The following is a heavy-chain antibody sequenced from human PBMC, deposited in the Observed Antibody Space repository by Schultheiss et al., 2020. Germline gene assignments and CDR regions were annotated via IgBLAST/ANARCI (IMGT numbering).Heavy chain of an antibody. CDR2: IYHSGST. J-gene: IGHJ5*02. Sequence: SQTLSLTCAVSGGSISSGYYWGWIRQPPGKGLEWIGSIYHSGSTYYNPSLKSRVTISVDTSKNQFSLKLSSVTAADTAVYYCARAPPLGFGEMIGGWFDPWGKGTLVTVSS. CDR1: GGSISSGYY. CDR3: ARAPPLGFGEMIGGWFDP. V-gene: IGHV4-38-2*01. D-gene: IGHD3-10*01.